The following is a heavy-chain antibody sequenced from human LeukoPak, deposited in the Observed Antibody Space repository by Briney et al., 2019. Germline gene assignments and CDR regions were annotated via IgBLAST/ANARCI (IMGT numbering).Heavy chain of an antibody. D-gene: IGHD3-10*01. CDR1: GGSISSYY. V-gene: IGHV4-59*12. Sequence: ASETLSLTCTVSGGSISSYYWSWIRQPPGKGLEWIGYIYYSGSTNYNPSLKSRVTISVDTSKNQFSLKLSSVTAADTAVYYCARDRITMVRGVDYWGRGTLVTVSS. CDR3: ARDRITMVRGVDY. CDR2: IYYSGST. J-gene: IGHJ4*02.